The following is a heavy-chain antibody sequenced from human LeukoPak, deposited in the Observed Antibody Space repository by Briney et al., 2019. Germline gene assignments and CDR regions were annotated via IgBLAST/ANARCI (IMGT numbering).Heavy chain of an antibody. CDR1: GGSFSGYY. CDR2: INHSGST. J-gene: IGHJ6*03. D-gene: IGHD4-11*01. Sequence: PSETLSLTCAVYGGSFSGYYWSWIRQPPGKGLEWIGQINHSGSTNYNPALKSRVTISVDTYTNQFSLKLSSVTAADSAVYSCARVPQRISKRFYYMDVWGEGTTVTVSS. CDR3: ARVPQRISKRFYYMDV. V-gene: IGHV4-34*01.